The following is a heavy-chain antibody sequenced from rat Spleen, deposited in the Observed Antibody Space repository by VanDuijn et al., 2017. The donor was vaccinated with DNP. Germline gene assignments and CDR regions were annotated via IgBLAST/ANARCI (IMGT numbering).Heavy chain of an antibody. Sequence: QVQLKESGPGLVQPSQTLSLTCTVSGFSLNTYGASWVRQSPGKGLEWVAAISSGGSTYYNSAFKSRLTISRDTSKSQVFLKMNSLQTEDTATYFCTRDWSNNYEYWGQGVMVTVSS. CDR2: ISSGGST. J-gene: IGHJ2*01. V-gene: IGHV2S12*01. CDR3: TRDWSNNYEY. CDR1: GFSLNTYG. D-gene: IGHD1-10*01.